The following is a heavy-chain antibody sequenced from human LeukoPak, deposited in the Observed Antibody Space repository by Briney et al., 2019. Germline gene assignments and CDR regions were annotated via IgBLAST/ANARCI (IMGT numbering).Heavy chain of an antibody. V-gene: IGHV3-20*04. CDR1: GFTFDDYG. CDR2: INWNGGST. D-gene: IGHD2-2*01. J-gene: IGHJ6*03. Sequence: GGSLRLSCAASGFTFDDYGMSWVRHAPGKGLEWVSGINWNGGSTGYADSVKGRFTISRDNAKNSLYLQMNSLRAGDTALYYCARGPRVVVPAVPYYYYYMDVWGKGTTVTVSS. CDR3: ARGPRVVVPAVPYYYYYMDV.